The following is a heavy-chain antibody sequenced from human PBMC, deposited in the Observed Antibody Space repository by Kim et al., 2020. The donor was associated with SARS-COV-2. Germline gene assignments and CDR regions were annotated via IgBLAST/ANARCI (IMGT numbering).Heavy chain of an antibody. Sequence: GSLRLSCTVSGGSISSYYWSWIRQPPGKGLEWIGYIYYSGSTNYNPSLKSRVTISVDTSKNQFSLKLSSVTAADTAVYYCARGLFSSSSNWYFDLWGRGTLVTVSS. D-gene: IGHD6-13*01. V-gene: IGHV4-59*13. CDR2: IYYSGST. CDR3: ARGLFSSSSNWYFDL. CDR1: GGSISSYY. J-gene: IGHJ2*01.